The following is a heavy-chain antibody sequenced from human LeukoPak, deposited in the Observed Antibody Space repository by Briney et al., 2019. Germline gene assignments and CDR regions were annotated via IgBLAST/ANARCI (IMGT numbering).Heavy chain of an antibody. CDR3: ARGDLTFWGFPH. Sequence: GGSLRLSCAASGFTYSSYWMHWVRQAPGKGRMWVSRVNTDGSHTNYADSVKGRFTISRDNAKNTLYLQMNSLRAEDTAIYYCARGDLTFWGFPHWGQGALVTVSS. D-gene: IGHD7-27*01. V-gene: IGHV3-74*01. CDR1: GFTYSSYW. J-gene: IGHJ4*02. CDR2: VNTDGSHT.